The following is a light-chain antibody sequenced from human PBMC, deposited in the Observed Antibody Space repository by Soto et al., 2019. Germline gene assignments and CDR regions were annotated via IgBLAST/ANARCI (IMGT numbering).Light chain of an antibody. CDR3: QQYGSSPGT. CDR1: HNGSYY. CDR2: GAS. J-gene: IGKJ4*02. V-gene: IGKV3-20*01. Sequence: IVPTQSPAALPESPGERATLPCRTKHNGSYYLAWYQQKPGQAPRLLVYGASSRATGIPDRFSGSVSGTDFTLTISRLEPEGFAVYYCQQYGSSPGTFGGGTKVDI.